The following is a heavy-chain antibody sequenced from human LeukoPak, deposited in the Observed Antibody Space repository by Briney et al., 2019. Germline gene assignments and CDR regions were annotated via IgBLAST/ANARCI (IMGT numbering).Heavy chain of an antibody. V-gene: IGHV4-39*07. CDR3: ARVEQWLVQGGYYYYMDV. CDR1: GGSISSSSYY. D-gene: IGHD6-19*01. CDR2: IYYSGST. Sequence: SETLSLTCTVSGGSISSSSYYWGWIRQPPGKGLEWIGSIYYSGSTYYNPSLKSRVTISVDTSKNQFSLKLSSVTAADTAVYYCARVEQWLVQGGYYYYMDVWGKGTTVTVSS. J-gene: IGHJ6*03.